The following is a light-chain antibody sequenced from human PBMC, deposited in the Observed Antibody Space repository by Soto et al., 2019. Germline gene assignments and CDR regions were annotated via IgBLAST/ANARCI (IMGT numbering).Light chain of an antibody. Sequence: QSVLTQPPSVSGAPGQRVTISCTGSSSNIGAGYDVHWYQQLPGTAPKVLIYGNTNRPSGVTDRFSGSKSGTSASLAITGRQAEDEAAYYCQSFDISLSGVVFGGGTKLTVL. CDR2: GNT. V-gene: IGLV1-40*01. CDR1: SSNIGAGYD. CDR3: QSFDISLSGVV. J-gene: IGLJ2*01.